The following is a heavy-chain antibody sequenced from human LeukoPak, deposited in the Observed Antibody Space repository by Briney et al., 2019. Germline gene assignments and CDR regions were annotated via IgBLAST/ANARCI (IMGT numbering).Heavy chain of an antibody. CDR1: GFTVSSNY. CDR3: AREVVGFDY. Sequence: GGSLRLSCAASGFTVSSNYMGWVRQAPGKGLEWVSVIYSGGSTYYADSVKGRFTISRDNSKNTLYLLINSLRAEDTAVYYCAREVVGFDYWGQGTLVTVSS. CDR2: IYSGGST. J-gene: IGHJ4*02. D-gene: IGHD1-26*01. V-gene: IGHV3-66*01.